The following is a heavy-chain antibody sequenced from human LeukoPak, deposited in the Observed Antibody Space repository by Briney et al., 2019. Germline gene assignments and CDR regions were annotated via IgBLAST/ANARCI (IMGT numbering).Heavy chain of an antibody. CDR1: GYTFTSYY. V-gene: IGHV1-46*01. J-gene: IGHJ6*03. CDR3: ARAGPRYGSGSYHRYYYYMDV. Sequence: ASVKVSCKASGYTFTSYYMHWVRQAPGQGLEWMGIINPSGGSTSYAQKFQGRVTMTRDTSTSTVYMELSSLRSEDTAVYYCARAGPRYGSGSYHRYYYYMDVWGKGTTVTVSS. D-gene: IGHD3-10*01. CDR2: INPSGGST.